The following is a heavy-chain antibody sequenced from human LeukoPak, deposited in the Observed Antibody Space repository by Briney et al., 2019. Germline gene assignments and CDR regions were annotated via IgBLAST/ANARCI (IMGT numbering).Heavy chain of an antibody. Sequence: GESLKISCKGSGYSFTSYWIGWVRQMPGKGLEWMGIIYPGDSDTRYSPSFQGQVSILADKSISTAYLQWSSLKASDTAMYYCARRYSSSSDASDAFDFWGQGTMVTVSS. CDR3: ARRYSSSSDASDAFDF. V-gene: IGHV5-51*01. D-gene: IGHD6-6*01. J-gene: IGHJ3*01. CDR2: IYPGDSDT. CDR1: GYSFTSYW.